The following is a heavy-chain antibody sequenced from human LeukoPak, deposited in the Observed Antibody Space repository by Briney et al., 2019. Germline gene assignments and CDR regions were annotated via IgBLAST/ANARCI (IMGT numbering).Heavy chain of an antibody. Sequence: GGSLRLSCAASGFTFDDYAMHWVRQAPGKGLEWVSGIGWNSGSIGYADSVKGRFTISGDNAKNSLYLQMNSLRAEDTALYYCAKDMALRSSGSSYFDYWGQGTLVTVSS. CDR2: IGWNSGSI. CDR1: GFTFDDYA. J-gene: IGHJ4*02. D-gene: IGHD3-10*01. CDR3: AKDMALRSSGSSYFDY. V-gene: IGHV3-9*01.